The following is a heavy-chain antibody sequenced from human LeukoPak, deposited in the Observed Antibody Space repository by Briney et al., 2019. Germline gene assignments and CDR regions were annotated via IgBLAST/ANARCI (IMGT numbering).Heavy chain of an antibody. CDR3: ATPLGPLGLIPYYFDY. Sequence: ASVKVSCKVSGYTLTELAMYWVRQAPGKGLEWIGGFDPEKGETIYTQQLQGRLTTTEDTSTDTAYMELSSLTSEDTAVYYCATPLGPLGLIPYYFDYWGQGTLVTVSS. CDR2: FDPEKGET. V-gene: IGHV1-24*01. D-gene: IGHD2-21*01. J-gene: IGHJ4*02. CDR1: GYTLTELA.